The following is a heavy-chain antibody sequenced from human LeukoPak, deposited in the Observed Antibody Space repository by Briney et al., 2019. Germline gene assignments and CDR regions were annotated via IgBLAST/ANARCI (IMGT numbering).Heavy chain of an antibody. Sequence: SETLSLTCTVSGGSISSYYWSWIRQPPGKGLEWIGYIYYSGSTNYNPSLKSRVTISVDTSKNQFSLKLSSVTAADTAVYYCARDRGYCSGGSCYSGVYWGQGTLVTVSS. J-gene: IGHJ4*02. CDR3: ARDRGYCSGGSCYSGVY. V-gene: IGHV4-59*01. CDR2: IYYSGST. D-gene: IGHD2-15*01. CDR1: GGSISSYY.